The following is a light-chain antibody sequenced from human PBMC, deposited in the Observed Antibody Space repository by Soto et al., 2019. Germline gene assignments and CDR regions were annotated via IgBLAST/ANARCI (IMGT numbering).Light chain of an antibody. CDR3: SSYTSSSTPRYV. CDR1: SSDVGGYNY. J-gene: IGLJ1*01. CDR2: EVS. Sequence: ALTQPASVSGSPGQSITISCTGTSSDVGGYNYVSWYQQHPGKAPKLMIYEVSNRPSGVSNRFSGSKSGNTASLTISGLQAEDEADYYCSSYTSSSTPRYVFGTGTKGTVL. V-gene: IGLV2-14*01.